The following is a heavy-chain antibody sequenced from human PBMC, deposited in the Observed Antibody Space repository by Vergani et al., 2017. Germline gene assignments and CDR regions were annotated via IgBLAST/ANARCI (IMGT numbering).Heavy chain of an antibody. V-gene: IGHV4-31*03. CDR1: CGSSSSSCYY. CDR2: IHDSAGT. J-gene: IGHJ3*01. Sequence: QVQLQESGPGVVKPSQNLSLTCTVSCGSSSSSCYYGCWIRQHPGKGREWSGFIHDSAGTYYSPSLKGRVTISVDTSNSQSSLQLSSVTAADTAVYYCARYGYGGYCARDGVYGFDVWGQGTMVTVSS. D-gene: IGHD4-23*01. CDR3: ARYGYGGYCARDGVYGFDV.